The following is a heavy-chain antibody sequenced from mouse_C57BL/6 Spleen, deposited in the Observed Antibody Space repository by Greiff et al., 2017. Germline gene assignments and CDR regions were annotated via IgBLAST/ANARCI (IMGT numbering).Heavy chain of an antibody. V-gene: IGHV1-72*01. Sequence: VQLQQPGAELVKPGASVKLSCKASGYTFTSYWMHWVKQRPGRGLEWIGRIGPNSGGTKYNEKFQSKATLTVDKPSSTAYMQRSSLTSEDSAVYYCANGYYGSSLFDYWGQGTTLTVSS. J-gene: IGHJ2*01. D-gene: IGHD1-1*01. CDR2: IGPNSGGT. CDR1: GYTFTSYW. CDR3: ANGYYGSSLFDY.